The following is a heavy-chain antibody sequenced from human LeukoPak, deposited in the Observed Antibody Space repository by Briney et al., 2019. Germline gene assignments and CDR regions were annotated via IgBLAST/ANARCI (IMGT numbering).Heavy chain of an antibody. V-gene: IGHV1-2*02. Sequence: ASVKVSCKASGYTFTGYYLHWVRQAPGQGLEWMGCVNPNSGDTNYAQKFQGSVTMTRDTSISTVYMELSRLRSDDTAVYYCATPSPDYDILTGYYYFDYWGQGTLVTVSS. J-gene: IGHJ4*02. D-gene: IGHD3-9*01. CDR3: ATPSPDYDILTGYYYFDY. CDR1: GYTFTGYY. CDR2: VNPNSGDT.